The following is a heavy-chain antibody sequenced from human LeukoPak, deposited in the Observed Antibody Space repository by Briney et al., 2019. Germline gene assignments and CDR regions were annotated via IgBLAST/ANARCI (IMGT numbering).Heavy chain of an antibody. Sequence: AGGSLRLSCAASGFTFSSYGMHWVRQAPGKGLEWVAFIRYDGSSKYYADSVKGRFTISRDNSKNTLYLQMNSLRAEDTAVYYCARDRFYYYDSSAQWMGAFDIWGQGTMVTVSS. CDR2: IRYDGSSK. D-gene: IGHD3-22*01. CDR1: GFTFSSYG. CDR3: ARDRFYYYDSSAQWMGAFDI. V-gene: IGHV3-30*02. J-gene: IGHJ3*02.